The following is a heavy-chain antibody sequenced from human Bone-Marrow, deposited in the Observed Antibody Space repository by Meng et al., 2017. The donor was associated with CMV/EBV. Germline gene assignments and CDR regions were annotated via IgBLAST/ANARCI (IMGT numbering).Heavy chain of an antibody. D-gene: IGHD1-26*01. V-gene: IGHV6-1*01. J-gene: IGHJ4*02. Sequence: SGDDVSNNSAAWSWIGQSPSRGLEWLGRTYYRSKWYNDYAVSVKSRITLNPDTSKNQFSLQLNSVTPEDTAVYYCLRGGGSYYHFDFWGQGTLVTVSS. CDR1: GDDVSNNSAA. CDR2: TYYRSKWYN. CDR3: LRGGGSYYHFDF.